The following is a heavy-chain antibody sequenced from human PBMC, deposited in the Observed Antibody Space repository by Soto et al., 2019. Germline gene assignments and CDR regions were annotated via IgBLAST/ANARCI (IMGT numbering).Heavy chain of an antibody. CDR2: IYWDDDK. J-gene: IGHJ4*02. D-gene: IGHD6-13*01. CDR1: GFSLSTSGVG. Sequence: QITLKESGPPLVKPTQTLTLTCTFSGFSLSTSGVGVGWIRQPPGKALEWLALIYWDDDKRYSPSLKSRLTTTKDTSKNQVVLRMTHMDPVHTATYYCAHLQGQYSSSWWSPFDCWGQGTLVTVSS. CDR3: AHLQGQYSSSWWSPFDC. V-gene: IGHV2-5*02.